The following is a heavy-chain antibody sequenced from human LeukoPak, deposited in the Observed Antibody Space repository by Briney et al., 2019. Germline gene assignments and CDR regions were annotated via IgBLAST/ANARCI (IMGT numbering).Heavy chain of an antibody. CDR2: ISYDGSNK. D-gene: IGHD2-15*01. J-gene: IGHJ4*02. V-gene: IGHV3-30-3*01. CDR1: GFAISSSW. CDR3: ARGSPPDIVVVVAATPFDY. Sequence: GGSLRLSCVVSGFAISSSWMTWVRQAPGKGLEWVAVISYDGSNKYYADSVKGRFTISRDNSKNTLYLQMNSLRAEDTAVYYCARGSPPDIVVVVAATPFDYWGQGTLVTVSS.